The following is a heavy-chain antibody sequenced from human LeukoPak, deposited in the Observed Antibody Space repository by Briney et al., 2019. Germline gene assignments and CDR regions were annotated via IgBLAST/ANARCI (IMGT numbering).Heavy chain of an antibody. CDR3: ARSYDILTGYYHNWFDP. CDR1: GGSISSSNYY. V-gene: IGHV4-39*07. Sequence: SETLSLTCTVSGGSISSSNYYWGWLRQPPGTGLEWIGSFYYSGTSYYNPSLKSQVTMSADTSKNQLSLELRSVTAADTAVYYCARSYDILTGYYHNWFDPWGQGTLVTVSS. J-gene: IGHJ5*02. CDR2: FYYSGTS. D-gene: IGHD3-9*01.